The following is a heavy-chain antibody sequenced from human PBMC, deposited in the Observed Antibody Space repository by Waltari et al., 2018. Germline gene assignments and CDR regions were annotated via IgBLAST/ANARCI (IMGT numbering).Heavy chain of an antibody. D-gene: IGHD3-22*01. CDR3: ARVRKSPNYYDSSGYLDY. CDR1: GGPISSHY. V-gene: IGHV4-59*11. J-gene: IGHJ4*02. CDR2: IYYSGST. Sequence: QVQLQESGPGLVKPSETLSLTCTVSGGPISSHYWSWLRQPPGKGLEWIGYIYYSGSTNYNPSLKSRVTISVDTSKNQFSLKLSSVTAADTAVYYCARVRKSPNYYDSSGYLDYWGQGTLVTVSS.